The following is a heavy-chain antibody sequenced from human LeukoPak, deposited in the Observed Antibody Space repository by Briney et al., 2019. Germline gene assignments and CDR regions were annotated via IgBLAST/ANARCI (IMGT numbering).Heavy chain of an antibody. J-gene: IGHJ4*02. CDR2: IYSDGSRT. CDR1: GFTLRSFW. D-gene: IGHD4-17*01. V-gene: IGHV3-74*01. Sequence: GGSLRLSCAASGFTLRSFWMHWVRQAPGKGLVWVARIYSDGSRTTYADPVKGRFTISGDNAKNTLYLQMNSLRAEDTAVYYCARDGRGDYPKFDYWGQGTLVTVSS. CDR3: ARDGRGDYPKFDY.